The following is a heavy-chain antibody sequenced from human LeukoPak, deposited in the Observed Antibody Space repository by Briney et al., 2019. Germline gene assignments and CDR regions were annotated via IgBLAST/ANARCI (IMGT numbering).Heavy chain of an antibody. J-gene: IGHJ4*02. V-gene: IGHV4-38-2*01. CDR1: GYSISSGYY. CDR2: IYHSGST. CDR3: ARTAEYYYDSSGYFDY. Sequence: SETLSLTCAVSGYSISSGYYWGWIRQPPRKGLEWIGSIYHSGSTYYNPSLKSRVTISVDTSKNQFSLRLSSVTAADTAVYYCARTAEYYYDSSGYFDYWGQGTLVTVSS. D-gene: IGHD3-22*01.